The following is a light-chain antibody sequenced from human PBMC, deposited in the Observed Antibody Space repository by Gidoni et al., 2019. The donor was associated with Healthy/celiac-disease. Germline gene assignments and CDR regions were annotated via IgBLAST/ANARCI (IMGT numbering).Light chain of an antibody. Sequence: DIQLNQSPSSLSASVGDRVTITCRASQSISSYLNWYQQKPGKAPKLLIYAASSLQSGVPSRFSGSGSGTDFTITISSLQPEDFATYYCQQSYSTPFTFGPGTKVDIK. V-gene: IGKV1-39*01. CDR2: AAS. J-gene: IGKJ3*01. CDR3: QQSYSTPFT. CDR1: QSISSY.